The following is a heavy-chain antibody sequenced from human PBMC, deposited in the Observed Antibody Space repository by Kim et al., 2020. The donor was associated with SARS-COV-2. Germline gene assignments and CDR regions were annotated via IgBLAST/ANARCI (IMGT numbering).Heavy chain of an antibody. D-gene: IGHD3-9*01. CDR3: AKDTINHQLLRYFDWLSNHDYGMDV. CDR2: ISGSGGST. Sequence: GGSLRLSCAASGFTFSSYAMSWVRQAPGKGLEWVSAISGSGGSTYYADSVKGRFTISRDNSKNTLYLQMNSLRAEDTAVYYCAKDTINHQLLRYFDWLSNHDYGMDVWGQGTTVTVSS. CDR1: GFTFSSYA. J-gene: IGHJ6*02. V-gene: IGHV3-23*01.